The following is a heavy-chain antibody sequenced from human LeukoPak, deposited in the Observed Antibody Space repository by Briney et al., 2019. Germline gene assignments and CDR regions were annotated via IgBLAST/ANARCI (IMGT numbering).Heavy chain of an antibody. V-gene: IGHV3-21*01. Sequence: PGGSLRLSCAASGFTFSSYSMKWVRQAPGKGLECVSSISSSSSYIYYADSVKGRFTISRDNAKNSLYLLMNSLRTEDTAVYYCAATYYYDGSGDYWGQGTLVTVSS. CDR3: AATYYYDGSGDY. CDR1: GFTFSSYS. D-gene: IGHD3-22*01. J-gene: IGHJ4*02. CDR2: ISSSSSYI.